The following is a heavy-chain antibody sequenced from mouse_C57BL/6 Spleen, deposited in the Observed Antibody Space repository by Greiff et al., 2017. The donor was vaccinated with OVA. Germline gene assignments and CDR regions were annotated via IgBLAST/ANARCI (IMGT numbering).Heavy chain of an antibody. J-gene: IGHJ2*01. CDR1: GFTFKNTF. V-gene: IGHV14-3*01. CDR3: ARLIADYDVDY. CDR2: IHPAYGIT. Sequence: VQLKQPWAELVRPGASVKLSCTASGFTFKNTFMHWVKQRPDQGLEWIGRIHPAYGITNYAPKFQGKATITADTSSNTAYRQLSDLASEDTAVKCCARLIADYDVDYWGQGTTLTVSS. D-gene: IGHD2-4*01.